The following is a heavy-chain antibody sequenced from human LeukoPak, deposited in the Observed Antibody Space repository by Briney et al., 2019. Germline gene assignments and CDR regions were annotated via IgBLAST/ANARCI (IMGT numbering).Heavy chain of an antibody. D-gene: IGHD4-23*01. CDR2: IYTSGST. CDR1: GGSISSYY. CDR3: ARAPTTYGGNPNWYFDL. J-gene: IGHJ2*01. Sequence: SETRSLTCTVSGGSISSYYWSWIRQPAGKGLEWIGRIYTSGSTNYNPSLKSRVTMSVDTSKNQFSLKLSSVTAADTAVYYCARAPTTYGGNPNWYFDLWGRGTLVTVSS. V-gene: IGHV4-4*07.